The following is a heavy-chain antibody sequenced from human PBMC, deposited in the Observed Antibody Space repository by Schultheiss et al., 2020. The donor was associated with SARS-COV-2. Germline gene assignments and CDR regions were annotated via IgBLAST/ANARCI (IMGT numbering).Heavy chain of an antibody. CDR2: ISGSGGST. Sequence: GWSLRLSCAASGLTFSSYAMSWVRQAPGKGLEWVSAISGSGGSTYYADSVKGRFTISRDNSKNTLYLQMNSLRAEDTAVYYCAKDRDYGGNARDAFDIWCQGTMVTVSS. J-gene: IGHJ3*02. D-gene: IGHD4-23*01. V-gene: IGHV3-23*01. CDR3: AKDRDYGGNARDAFDI. CDR1: GLTFSSYA.